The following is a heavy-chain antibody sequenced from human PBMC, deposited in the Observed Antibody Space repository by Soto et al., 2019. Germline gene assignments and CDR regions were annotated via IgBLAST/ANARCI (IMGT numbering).Heavy chain of an antibody. J-gene: IGHJ6*02. CDR2: TYYRSKWYN. CDR3: AREWQQLPSYYYYYYGMDV. D-gene: IGHD6-13*01. Sequence: PSQTLSLTCATSGDSVSSNSAAWNWIRQSPSRGLEWLGRTYYRSKWYNDYAVSVKSRITINPDTSKNQFSLQLNSVTPEDTAVYYCAREWQQLPSYYYYYYGMDVWGQGTTLTVSS. V-gene: IGHV6-1*01. CDR1: GDSVSSNSAA.